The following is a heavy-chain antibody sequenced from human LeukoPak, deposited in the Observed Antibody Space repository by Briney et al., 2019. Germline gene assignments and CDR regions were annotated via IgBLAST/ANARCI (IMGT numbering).Heavy chain of an antibody. J-gene: IGHJ6*02. Sequence: ASVKVSCKASGYTFTSYYMHWVRQAPGQGLEWMGIINPSGGSTSYAQKFQGRVTMTRDTSTSTVYMELSSLRSEDTAVYYCARKRGYSYGYDYGMDVWGQGTTVTVSS. CDR1: GYTFTSYY. CDR3: ARKRGYSYGYDYGMDV. V-gene: IGHV1-46*01. D-gene: IGHD5-18*01. CDR2: INPSGGST.